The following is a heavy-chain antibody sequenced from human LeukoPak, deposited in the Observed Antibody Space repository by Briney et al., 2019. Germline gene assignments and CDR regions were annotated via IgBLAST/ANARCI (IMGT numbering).Heavy chain of an antibody. CDR3: TRDTNSGLDY. V-gene: IGHV3-74*01. CDR2: INRDGSST. D-gene: IGHD3-10*01. J-gene: IGHJ4*02. CDR1: GFIFSNYW. Sequence: PGGSLRLSCAASGFIFSNYWMHWVRQAPGKGLVWVSRINRDGSSTTYADSVKGRFTISRDNAKKTLYLQMNSLRAEDTALYYCTRDTNSGLDYWGQGSTATVPS.